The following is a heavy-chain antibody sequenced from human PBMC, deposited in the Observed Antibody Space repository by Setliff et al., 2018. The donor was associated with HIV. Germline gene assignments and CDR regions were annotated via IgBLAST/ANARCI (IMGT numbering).Heavy chain of an antibody. CDR2: IHHTGYI. D-gene: IGHD4-17*01. V-gene: IGHV4-34*01. Sequence: PSETLSLTCTVSGVSISNYYWSWIRQPPGKGLEWTGEIHHTGYINYHPSFKSRVTISLDTSRNQFSLKLRSVTAADTAVYYCARFEVTTVTTRDYWGQGTLVTVSS. CDR1: GVSISNYY. J-gene: IGHJ4*02. CDR3: ARFEVTTVTTRDY.